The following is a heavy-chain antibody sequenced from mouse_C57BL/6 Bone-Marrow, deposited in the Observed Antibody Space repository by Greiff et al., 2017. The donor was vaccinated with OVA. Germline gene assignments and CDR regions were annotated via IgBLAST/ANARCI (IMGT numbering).Heavy chain of an antibody. Sequence: EVQLVESGGGLVQPGGSLSLSCAASGFTFTDYYMSWVRQPPGKALEWLGFIRNKANGYTTEYSASVKGRFTISRDNSQSILYLQMNALRAEDSATYDCARYEVGLYYAMDYWGQGTSVTVSS. J-gene: IGHJ4*01. CDR2: IRNKANGYTT. D-gene: IGHD4-1*01. V-gene: IGHV7-3*01. CDR3: ARYEVGLYYAMDY. CDR1: GFTFTDYY.